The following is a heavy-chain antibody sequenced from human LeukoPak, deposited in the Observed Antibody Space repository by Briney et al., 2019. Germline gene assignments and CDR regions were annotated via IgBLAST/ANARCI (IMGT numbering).Heavy chain of an antibody. CDR3: ARIGVRTGWAFDY. D-gene: IGHD6-19*01. V-gene: IGHV4-34*01. CDR2: INHRGST. CDR1: GESFSGYY. Sequence: SETLSLTCAVYGESFSGYYWSWVSQPPGKGLEWIGEINHRGSTNYNPSLKSRVTISVDTSKNQFSLKLTSVTAADTAVYYCARIGVRTGWAFDYWGQGTLVTVSS. J-gene: IGHJ4*02.